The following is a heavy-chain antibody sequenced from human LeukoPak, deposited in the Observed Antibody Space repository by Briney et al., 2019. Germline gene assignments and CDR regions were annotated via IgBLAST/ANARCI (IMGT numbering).Heavy chain of an antibody. Sequence: GGSLRLSCAASGFTFSSYAMSWVRQAPGKGLEWVSAISGSGGSTYYADSVKGRFTISRDNSKNTLYLQMNSLRAEDTAVYYCAKGRYCSSTSCYTNFQHWGQGTLVTVSS. CDR2: ISGSGGST. J-gene: IGHJ1*01. D-gene: IGHD2-2*02. CDR1: GFTFSSYA. CDR3: AKGRYCSSTSCYTNFQH. V-gene: IGHV3-23*01.